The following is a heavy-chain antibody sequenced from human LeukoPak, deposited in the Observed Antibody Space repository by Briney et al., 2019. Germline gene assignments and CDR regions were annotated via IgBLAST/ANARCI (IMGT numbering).Heavy chain of an antibody. CDR3: ARQDSGTYLNPLDI. CDR1: GGSISSYY. V-gene: IGHV4-59*08. CDR2: IYYTGST. Sequence: SETLSLTCHVSGGSISSYYWSWIRQPPGKGLEWIGYIYYTGSTNYNPSLKSRVTISVDTSKNQLSLKLRSVTAADTAVYYCARQDSGTYLNPLDIWGQGTVVTVSS. D-gene: IGHD1-26*01. J-gene: IGHJ3*02.